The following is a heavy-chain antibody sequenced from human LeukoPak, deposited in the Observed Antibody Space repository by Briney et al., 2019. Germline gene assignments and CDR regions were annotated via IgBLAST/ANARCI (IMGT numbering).Heavy chain of an antibody. CDR1: GYTFTSYD. D-gene: IGHD6-19*01. Sequence: ASVKVSCKASGYTFTSYDINWVRQATGQGLEWMGWMNPNSGNTGYAQKFQGRVTITRNTSISTAYMELSSLRSEDTAVYYCARDLDGYSSGWFPQIWGQGTLVTVSS. CDR2: MNPNSGNT. J-gene: IGHJ4*02. CDR3: ARDLDGYSSGWFPQI. V-gene: IGHV1-8*03.